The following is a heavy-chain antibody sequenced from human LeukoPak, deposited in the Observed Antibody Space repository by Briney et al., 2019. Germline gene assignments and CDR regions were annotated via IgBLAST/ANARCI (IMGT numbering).Heavy chain of an antibody. J-gene: IGHJ3*02. Sequence: ASVKVSCKASGYTFTDYYMHWVRQAPGQGPEWMGWINPKNGGAGYAQKFQGRVTMTRDTSISTAYMELRSVRSDDTAVYYCARDHGDDAFDIWGPGTMVTVSS. CDR1: GYTFTDYY. CDR2: INPKNGGA. V-gene: IGHV1-2*02. CDR3: ARDHGDDAFDI. D-gene: IGHD3-3*01.